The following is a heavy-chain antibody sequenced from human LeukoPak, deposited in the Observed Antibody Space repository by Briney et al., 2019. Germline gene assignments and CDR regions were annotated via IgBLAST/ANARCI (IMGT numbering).Heavy chain of an antibody. CDR3: ARRWAVRGVIAPDY. Sequence: GGSLRLSCAASGFTFSNYEMHWVRQAPGKGLEWVSYISSSGSDIYYADSVKGRFTISRDNAKNSLYLHMNSLRAEDTAVYYCARRWAVRGVIAPDYWGQGTLVTVSS. V-gene: IGHV3-48*03. D-gene: IGHD3-10*01. CDR2: ISSSGSDI. CDR1: GFTFSNYE. J-gene: IGHJ4*02.